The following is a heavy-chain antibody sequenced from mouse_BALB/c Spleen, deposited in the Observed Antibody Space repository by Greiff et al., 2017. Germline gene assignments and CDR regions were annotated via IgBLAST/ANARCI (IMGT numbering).Heavy chain of an antibody. V-gene: IGHV3-8*02. Sequence: VQLKESGPSLVKPSQTLSLTCSVTGDSITSGYWNWIRKFPGNKLEYMGYISYSGSTYYNPSLKSRISITRDTSKNQYYLQLNSVTTEDTATYYCASDYYGSSYEYFDVWGAGTTVTVSS. J-gene: IGHJ1*01. CDR3: ASDYYGSSYEYFDV. CDR2: ISYSGST. D-gene: IGHD1-1*01. CDR1: GDSITSGY.